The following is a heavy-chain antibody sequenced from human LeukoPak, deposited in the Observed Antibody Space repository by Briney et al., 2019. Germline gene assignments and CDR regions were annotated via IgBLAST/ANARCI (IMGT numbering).Heavy chain of an antibody. CDR3: ARTTEGYCSSASCFGFSYSYYMDV. CDR2: IYTSGST. CDR1: GGSISSGSYY. J-gene: IGHJ6*03. V-gene: IGHV4-61*02. D-gene: IGHD2-2*01. Sequence: PSETLSLTCTVSGGSISSGSYYWSWIRQPAWKGLEWIGRIYTSGSTNYNPSLKSRVTISVDTSKNQFSLKLSSVIAADTAVYYCARTTEGYCSSASCFGFSYSYYMDVWGKGTTVTISS.